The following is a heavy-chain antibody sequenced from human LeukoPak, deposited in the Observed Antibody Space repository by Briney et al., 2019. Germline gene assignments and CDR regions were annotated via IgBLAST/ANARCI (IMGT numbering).Heavy chain of an antibody. D-gene: IGHD6-19*01. CDR1: GFSFSDYN. CDR3: ARDREQWLVRRFDY. V-gene: IGHV3-21*06. J-gene: IGHJ4*02. CDR2: ISSGSSHI. Sequence: GGSLRLSCAASGFSFSDYNMNWVRQAPGKGREWVSSISSGSSHIYYADSVKGRFTISRDNAKNSLYLQMNSLRAEDTAVYYCARDREQWLVRRFDYWGQGTLVTVSS.